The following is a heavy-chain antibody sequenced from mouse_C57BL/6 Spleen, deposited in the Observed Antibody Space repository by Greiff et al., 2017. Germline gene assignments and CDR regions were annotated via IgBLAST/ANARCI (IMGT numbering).Heavy chain of an antibody. V-gene: IGHV1-82*01. CDR2: FYPGDGDT. CDR1: GYAFSSSW. D-gene: IGHD4-1*02. CDR3: ARSEFINWEGEVFDY. Sequence: QVQLQQSGPELVKPGASVKISCKASGYAFSSSWMNWVTQRPGKGLEWIGRFYPGDGDTNYNGKFKGKATLTADKSSSTAYMQLSSLTSEDSAVYFCARSEFINWEGEVFDYWGQGTTLTVSS. J-gene: IGHJ2*01.